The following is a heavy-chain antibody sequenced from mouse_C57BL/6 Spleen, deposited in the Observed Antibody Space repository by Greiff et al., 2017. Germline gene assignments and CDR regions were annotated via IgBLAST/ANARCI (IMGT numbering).Heavy chain of an antibody. J-gene: IGHJ4*01. CDR2: IWTGGGT. D-gene: IGHD1-1*01. V-gene: IGHV2-9-1*01. CDR1: GFSLTSYA. Sequence: VQGVESGPGLVAPSQSLSITCTVSGFSLTSYAISWVRQPPGKGLAWLGVIWTGGGTNYHSALKSRLSIRQDNSKSQVFLKMNSLQTDDTGRYYCARNDLSTTTVVAREGYYAMDYWGQGTSVTVSS. CDR3: ARNDLSTTTVVAREGYYAMDY.